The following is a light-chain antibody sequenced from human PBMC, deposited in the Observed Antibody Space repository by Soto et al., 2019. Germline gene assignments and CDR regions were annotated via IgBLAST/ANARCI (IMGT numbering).Light chain of an antibody. CDR2: EDG. CDR3: QVWGGDTGPHVV. J-gene: IGLJ2*01. CDR1: NIGRKS. Sequence: SYELTQPPSLSVAPGQTAKITCGGNNIGRKSVHWYQQKPGQAPVLVVYEDGARPSGIPERFSGSNSGNSATLTISRVEVGDEADSFCQVWGGDTGPHVVCGGGTQLTVL. V-gene: IGLV3-21*02.